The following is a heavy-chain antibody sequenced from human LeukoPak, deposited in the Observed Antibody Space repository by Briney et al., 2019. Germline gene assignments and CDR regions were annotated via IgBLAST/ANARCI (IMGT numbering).Heavy chain of an antibody. D-gene: IGHD2-2*02. Sequence: GGSLRLSCAASGFTFSSYAMSWVRQAPGKGLEWVSAISGSGGSTYYADSVKGRFTISRDNSKNTLYLQMNSLRAEDTAVYYCASLTRVPAAIGWFDPWGQGTLVTVSS. CDR3: ASLTRVPAAIGWFDP. CDR2: ISGSGGST. CDR1: GFTFSSYA. V-gene: IGHV3-23*01. J-gene: IGHJ5*02.